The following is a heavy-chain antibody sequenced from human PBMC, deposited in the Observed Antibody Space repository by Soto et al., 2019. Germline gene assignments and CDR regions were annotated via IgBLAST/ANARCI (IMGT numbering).Heavy chain of an antibody. CDR3: ATVVGLGRYYFDA. V-gene: IGHV1-24*01. CDR2: FDPKDGLP. CDR1: GHKVTELS. J-gene: IGHJ5*02. D-gene: IGHD2-15*01. Sequence: ASVKVSCKVSGHKVTELSIYWTRQSPGTGLECMGGFDPKDGLPVYAQNFEGRVTMTEDASTDTAYLEVENLRSEDTAVYFCATVVGLGRYYFDAWGQGPMVTVYS.